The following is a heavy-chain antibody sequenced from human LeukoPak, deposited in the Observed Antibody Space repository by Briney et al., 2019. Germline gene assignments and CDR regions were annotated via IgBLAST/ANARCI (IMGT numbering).Heavy chain of an antibody. CDR3: ARDLFVTVTSYYYYYMDV. D-gene: IGHD4-17*01. CDR2: ISAYNGNT. J-gene: IGHJ6*03. V-gene: IGHV1-18*01. Sequence: GASVKVSCKASGYTFTSYGISWVRQAPGQGLEWMGWISAYNGNTNYAQKLQGRVTMTTDTSTSTAYMELRSLRSDDTAVYYCARDLFVTVTSYYYYYMDVWGKGTTVTVSS. CDR1: GYTFTSYG.